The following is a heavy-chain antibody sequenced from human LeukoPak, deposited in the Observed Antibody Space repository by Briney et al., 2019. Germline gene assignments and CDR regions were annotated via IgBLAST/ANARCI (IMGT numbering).Heavy chain of an antibody. CDR1: GSTFSSYG. V-gene: IGHV3-30*18. Sequence: GRSLRLSCAASGSTFSSYGMHWVRQAPGKGLEWVAVISYDGSNKYYADSVKGRFTISRDNSKNTLYLQMNSLRAEDTAVYYCAKEGGFGTTFDYWGQGTLVTVSS. D-gene: IGHD3-16*01. J-gene: IGHJ4*02. CDR2: ISYDGSNK. CDR3: AKEGGFGTTFDY.